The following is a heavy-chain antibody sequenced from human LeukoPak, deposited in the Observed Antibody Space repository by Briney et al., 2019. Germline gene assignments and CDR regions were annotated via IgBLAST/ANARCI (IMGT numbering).Heavy chain of an antibody. CDR1: GGTFSSYA. D-gene: IGHD6-13*01. V-gene: IGHV1-69*13. CDR3: AAVPSSIAAAGSAL. CDR2: IIPIFGAA. J-gene: IGHJ4*02. Sequence: VASVKVSCKASGGTFSSYAISWVRQAPGQGLEWMGGIIPIFGAANYAQKFQGRVTITADESTSTAYMELSSLRSEDTAVYYCAAVPSSIAAAGSALWGQGTLVTVSS.